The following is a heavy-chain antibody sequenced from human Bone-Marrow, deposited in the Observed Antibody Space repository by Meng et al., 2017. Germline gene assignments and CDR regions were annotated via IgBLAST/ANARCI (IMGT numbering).Heavy chain of an antibody. J-gene: IGHJ2*01. CDR3: ARAAVADLNWYFDL. CDR2: IIPIFGTA. Sequence: QALRVQSGAEVKNPGSSVKVSCQAYGGTFSSYAISWVRQAPGQGLEWTGGIIPIFGTANYAQKFQGRVTITTDESTSTAYMELSSLRSEDTAVYYCARAAVADLNWYFDLWGRGTLVTVSS. CDR1: GGTFSSYA. V-gene: IGHV1-69*05. D-gene: IGHD6-19*01.